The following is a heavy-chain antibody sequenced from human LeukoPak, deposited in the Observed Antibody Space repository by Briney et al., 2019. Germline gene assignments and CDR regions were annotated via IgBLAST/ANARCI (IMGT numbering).Heavy chain of an antibody. CDR2: IYYSGST. CDR3: ARENGYRYDY. V-gene: IGHV4-59*01. D-gene: IGHD5-18*01. Sequence: SETLSLTCTVSVGSISSYYWSWIRQPPAKGLEWIGYIYYSGSTNYNPSLKSRVTISVDTSKNQFSLKLSSVTAADTALYYCARENGYRYDYWGKGTLVTVSS. J-gene: IGHJ4*02. CDR1: VGSISSYY.